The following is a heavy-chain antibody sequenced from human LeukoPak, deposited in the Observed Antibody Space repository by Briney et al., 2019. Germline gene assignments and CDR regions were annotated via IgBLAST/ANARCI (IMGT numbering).Heavy chain of an antibody. J-gene: IGHJ5*02. CDR2: ISGSGGST. CDR1: GFTFSSYA. Sequence: PGGSLRLSCAASGFTFSSYAMSWVRQAPGKGLEWVSAISGSGGSTYYADSVKGRFTISRDNSKNTLYLQMNSLRAEDTAVYYCAKGGRVFGVVIAFDPWGQGTLVTVSS. V-gene: IGHV3-23*01. CDR3: AKGGRVFGVVIAFDP. D-gene: IGHD3-3*01.